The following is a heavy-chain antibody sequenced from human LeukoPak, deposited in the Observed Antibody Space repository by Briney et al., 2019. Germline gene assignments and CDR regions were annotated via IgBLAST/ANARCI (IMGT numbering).Heavy chain of an antibody. CDR2: ISSSGSTI. Sequence: MAGGSLRLSCAASGFTFSDYYMSWIRQAPGKGLEWVSYISSSGSTIYYADSVKGRFTISRDNAKNSLYLQMNSLRAEDTAVYYCARAGPVYCGGDCHLDYWGQGTLVTVSS. CDR3: ARAGPVYCGGDCHLDY. CDR1: GFTFSDYY. D-gene: IGHD2-21*02. V-gene: IGHV3-11*01. J-gene: IGHJ4*02.